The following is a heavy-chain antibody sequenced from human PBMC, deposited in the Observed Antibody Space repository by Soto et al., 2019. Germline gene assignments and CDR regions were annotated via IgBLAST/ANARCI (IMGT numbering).Heavy chain of an antibody. J-gene: IGHJ4*02. CDR1: GFPFSFYS. CDR2: ISGSGDST. Sequence: GGSLRLSCAASGFPFSFYSMSWVRQAPGKGLEWVSTISGSGDSTYYADSVKGRFTISRDNSKTTLYLQMNSLGAEDTAVYYCAKHYYYESSGYYYVSFDYWGQGTLVTVSS. CDR3: AKHYYYESSGYYYVSFDY. D-gene: IGHD3-22*01. V-gene: IGHV3-23*01.